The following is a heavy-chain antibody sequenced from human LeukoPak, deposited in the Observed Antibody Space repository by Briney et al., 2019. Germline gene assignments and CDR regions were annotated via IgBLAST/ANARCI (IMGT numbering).Heavy chain of an antibody. V-gene: IGHV1-18*01. CDR3: ARVYAANAVAGYFDY. CDR2: ISAYNGNT. D-gene: IGHD4-23*01. J-gene: IGHJ4*02. CDR1: GYTFTSYG. Sequence: ASVKVSCKASGYTFTSYGISWVRQAPGQGLEWMGWISAYNGNTDYAQNLQGRVTMTTDTSTSTVYMELRSLRSDDAAVYYCARVYAANAVAGYFDYWGQGTLVTVSS.